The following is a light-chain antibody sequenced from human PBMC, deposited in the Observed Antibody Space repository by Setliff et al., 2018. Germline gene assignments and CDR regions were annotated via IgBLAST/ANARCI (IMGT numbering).Light chain of an antibody. CDR3: QSYDSNSQV. CDR2: DDN. CDR1: SGSIANNY. V-gene: IGLV6-57*01. Sequence: NFMLTQPHSVSEPPGKTVTISCTRSSGSIANNYVQWYQQRPGSSPTTVIFDDNKRPSGVPDRFSGSIDSSSNSASLLISGLKTEDEADYYCQSYDSNSQVFGGGTQRPS. J-gene: IGLJ3*02.